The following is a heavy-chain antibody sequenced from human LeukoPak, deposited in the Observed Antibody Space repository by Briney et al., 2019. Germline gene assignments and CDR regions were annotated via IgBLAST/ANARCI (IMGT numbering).Heavy chain of an antibody. V-gene: IGHV4-59*01. D-gene: IGHD6-13*01. J-gene: IGHJ3*02. Sequence: SETLSLTCTVSGGSISSYHWSWIRQPPGKGLEWIGYIYYTGSTNHNPSLKSRVTISVDRSKNQFSLKLSSVTAADTAVYHCARGVSAASFVFDIWGQGTMVSVSS. CDR1: GGSISSYH. CDR3: ARGVSAASFVFDI. CDR2: IYYTGST.